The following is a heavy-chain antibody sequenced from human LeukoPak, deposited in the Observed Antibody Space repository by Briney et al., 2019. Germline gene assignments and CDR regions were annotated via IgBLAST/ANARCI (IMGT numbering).Heavy chain of an antibody. CDR2: IYHTGST. V-gene: IGHV4-31*03. CDR3: ARGDSSGTENAFDI. CDR1: GGSISSGDYY. J-gene: IGHJ3*02. D-gene: IGHD3-22*01. Sequence: SETLSLTCTVSGGSISSGDYYWTWIRQHPGKGLEWIGYIYHTGSTYYNPSLRSRVTFSVDTSKNQFSLKVNSVTAADTAAYYCARGDSSGTENAFDIWGQGTLVTVSS.